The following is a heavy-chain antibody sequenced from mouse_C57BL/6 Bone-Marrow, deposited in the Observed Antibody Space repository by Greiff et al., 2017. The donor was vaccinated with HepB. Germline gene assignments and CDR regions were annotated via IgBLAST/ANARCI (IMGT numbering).Heavy chain of an antibody. D-gene: IGHD2-2*01. CDR1: GYAFSSSW. V-gene: IGHV1-82*01. CDR2: IYPGDGDT. J-gene: IGHJ4*01. CDR3: ARGWLPYYYAMDY. Sequence: LVESGPELVKPGASVKISCKASGYAFSSSWMNWVKQRPGKGLEWIGRIYPGDGDTNYNGKFKGKATLTADKSSSTAYMQLSSLTSEDSAVYFCARGWLPYYYAMDYWGQGTSVTVSS.